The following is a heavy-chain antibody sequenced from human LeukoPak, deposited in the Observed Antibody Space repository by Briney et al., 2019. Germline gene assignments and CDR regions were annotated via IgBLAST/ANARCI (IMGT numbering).Heavy chain of an antibody. V-gene: IGHV4-31*03. CDR1: GGSIISGGYY. D-gene: IGHD2-2*02. Sequence: SQTLSLTCTVSGGSIISGGYYWSRVRQHPGKGLEWIGYIYYSGSTYYNPSLKSRVTISVDTSKNQFSLKLSSVTAADTAVYYCARAQYCSSTSCYSSWFDPWGQGTLVTVSS. CDR3: ARAQYCSSTSCYSSWFDP. CDR2: IYYSGST. J-gene: IGHJ5*02.